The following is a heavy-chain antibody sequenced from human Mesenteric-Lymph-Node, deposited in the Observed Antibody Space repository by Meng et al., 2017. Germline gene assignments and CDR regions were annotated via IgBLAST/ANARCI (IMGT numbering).Heavy chain of an antibody. CDR3: VTARFDP. Sequence: GESLKISCAASGFTYFSVSWMAWVRQRPGMGLEWVANIRPDGSETYYVDSARGRFTISRDNAKNSVYLQMNSLRVEDTALYYCVTARFDPWGQGTLVTVSS. J-gene: IGHJ5*02. V-gene: IGHV3-7*01. CDR2: IRPDGSET. D-gene: IGHD6-6*01. CDR1: GFTYFSVSW.